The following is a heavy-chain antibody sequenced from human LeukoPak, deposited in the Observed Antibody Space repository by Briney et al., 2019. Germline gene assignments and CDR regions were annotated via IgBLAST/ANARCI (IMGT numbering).Heavy chain of an antibody. CDR2: IYYSGST. J-gene: IGHJ3*02. CDR3: ARDRPYYDSSGYYLRGYDAFDI. D-gene: IGHD3-22*01. V-gene: IGHV4-59*01. Sequence: SETPSLTCTVSGGSISSYYWSWIRQPPGKGLEWIGYIYYSGSTNYNPSLKSRVTISVDTSKNQFSLKLSSVTAADTAVYYCARDRPYYDSSGYYLRGYDAFDIWGQGTMVTVSS. CDR1: GGSISSYY.